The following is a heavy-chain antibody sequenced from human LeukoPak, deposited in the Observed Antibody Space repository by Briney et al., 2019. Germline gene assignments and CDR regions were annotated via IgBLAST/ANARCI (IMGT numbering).Heavy chain of an antibody. D-gene: IGHD4-17*01. Sequence: GGSLRLSCAASGFTFSNAWMSWVRQAPGKGPEWVGRIKSKTDGGTTDYAATVKGRFTISRDDSKNTLYLQMNSLKTEDTAVYYCTTEPPAWRTVTREYFDYWGQGTLVTVSS. CDR3: TTEPPAWRTVTREYFDY. J-gene: IGHJ4*02. CDR1: GFTFSNAW. V-gene: IGHV3-15*01. CDR2: IKSKTDGGTT.